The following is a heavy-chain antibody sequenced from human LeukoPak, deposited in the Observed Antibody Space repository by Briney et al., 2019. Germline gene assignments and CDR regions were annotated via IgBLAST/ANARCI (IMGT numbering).Heavy chain of an antibody. Sequence: GGSLRLSCAASGFTFSSYWMHWVRHAPGKGLVWVSRINTDGSSTSYADSVKGRFTISRDSAKNTLYLQMNSLRAEDTAVYYCAREYSSSWYPLYYFDYWGQGTLVTVSS. CDR2: INTDGSST. CDR1: GFTFSSYW. V-gene: IGHV3-74*01. D-gene: IGHD6-13*01. CDR3: AREYSSSWYPLYYFDY. J-gene: IGHJ4*02.